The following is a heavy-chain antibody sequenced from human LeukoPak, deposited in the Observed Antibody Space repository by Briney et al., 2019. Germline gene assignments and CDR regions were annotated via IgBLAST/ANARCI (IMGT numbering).Heavy chain of an antibody. CDR3: ARRGWLLETPFDP. V-gene: IGHV5-51*01. CDR1: GYSFTSYW. CDR2: IYPGDSDT. J-gene: IGHJ5*02. Sequence: GESLKISCKGSGYSFTSYWIGWVRQMPGKGLEWMGIIYPGDSDTRYSPSFQGQATISADKSISTAYLQWSSLRASDTAMYYCARRGWLLETPFDPWGQGTLVTVSS. D-gene: IGHD1-1*01.